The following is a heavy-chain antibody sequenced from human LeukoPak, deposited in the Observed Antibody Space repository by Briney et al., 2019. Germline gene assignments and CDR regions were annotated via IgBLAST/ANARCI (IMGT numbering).Heavy chain of an antibody. Sequence: PGGSLRLSCAASGFTFNSYEINWVRQAPGKGLEWVSFIDSTGSTYYADSVKGRFTISRDNSRNTLYLQMNSLRVEDTAVYYCARRERLGYSYGRGTLDIWGQGTMVTVSS. CDR2: IDSTGST. D-gene: IGHD5-18*01. J-gene: IGHJ3*02. CDR1: GFTFNSYE. V-gene: IGHV3-66*01. CDR3: ARRERLGYSYGRGTLDI.